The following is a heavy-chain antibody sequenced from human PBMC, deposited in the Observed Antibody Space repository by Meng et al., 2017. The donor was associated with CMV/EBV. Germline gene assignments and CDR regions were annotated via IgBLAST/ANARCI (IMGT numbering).Heavy chain of an antibody. D-gene: IGHD3-3*01. J-gene: IGHJ4*02. V-gene: IGHV4-39*07. Sequence: SETLSLTCTVSGGSISSSSYYWGWIRQPPGKGLEWIGSIYYSGSTYYIPSLKSRVTISVDTSKNQFSLKLSSVTAADTAVYYCARGSRFLEWLLLGYFDYWGQGTLVTVSS. CDR3: ARGSRFLEWLLLGYFDY. CDR2: IYYSGST. CDR1: GGSISSSSYY.